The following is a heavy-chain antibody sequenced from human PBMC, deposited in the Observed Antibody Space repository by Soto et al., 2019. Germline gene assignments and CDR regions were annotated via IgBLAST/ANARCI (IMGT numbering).Heavy chain of an antibody. J-gene: IGHJ6*02. CDR2: INPNSGGT. CDR3: ARVPSGYCSGGSCYSNYYGMDV. D-gene: IGHD2-15*01. V-gene: IGHV1-2*02. Sequence: GASVKVSCKASGYTFTGYYMHWVRQAPGQGLEWMGWINPNSGGTNYAQKFQGRVTMTRDTSISTAYMELSRLRSDDTAVYYCARVPSGYCSGGSCYSNYYGMDVWGQGTTVTVSS. CDR1: GYTFTGYY.